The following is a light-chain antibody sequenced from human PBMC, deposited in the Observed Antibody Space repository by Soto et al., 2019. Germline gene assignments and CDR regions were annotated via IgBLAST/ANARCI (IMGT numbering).Light chain of an antibody. CDR1: QGISSY. J-gene: IGKJ3*01. Sequence: IQLTQSPSSLSASIGDRVMITCRASQGISSYLDWYQHKPGKAPKLMIYAASTLKSGVPARFSGSGSGTDFTLTISSLQPEDFATDYCQQLNAYPFTCGPGTKVDI. V-gene: IGKV1-9*01. CDR2: AAS. CDR3: QQLNAYPFT.